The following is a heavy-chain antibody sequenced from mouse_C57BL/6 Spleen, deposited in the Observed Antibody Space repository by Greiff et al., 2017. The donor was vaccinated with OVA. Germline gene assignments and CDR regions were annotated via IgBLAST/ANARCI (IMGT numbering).Heavy chain of an antibody. D-gene: IGHD4-1*01. Sequence: EVQRVESGGGLVKPGGSLKLSCAASGFTFSSYAMSWVRQTPEKRLEWVATISDGGSYTYYPDNVKGRFTISRDNAKNNLYLQMSHLKSEDTAMYYGARGTAFAYWGQGTLVTVSA. CDR1: GFTFSSYA. V-gene: IGHV5-4*01. J-gene: IGHJ3*01. CDR3: ARGTAFAY. CDR2: ISDGGSYT.